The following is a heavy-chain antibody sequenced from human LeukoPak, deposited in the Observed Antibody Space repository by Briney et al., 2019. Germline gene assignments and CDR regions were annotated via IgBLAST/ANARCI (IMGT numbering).Heavy chain of an antibody. J-gene: IGHJ4*02. CDR3: AQSRTANSAWFFAF. V-gene: IGHV4-39*01. CDR2: IYYRGST. CDR1: GGSISSSRYY. Sequence: PSETLSLTCTVSGGSISSSRYYWGGIRQPPGEGLEWIGNIYYRGSTYYNPSLKSRVTISVDTSKNQFSLKLFSVTAADTAVYYCAQSRTANSAWFFAFWGQGTLVTVSS. D-gene: IGHD6-19*01.